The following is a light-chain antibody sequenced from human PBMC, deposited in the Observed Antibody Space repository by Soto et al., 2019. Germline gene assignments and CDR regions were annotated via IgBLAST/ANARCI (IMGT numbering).Light chain of an antibody. Sequence: DVQMTQSPSSLSASIGDRVTITCRASQSVRSDLIWYQQKPGKAPEVLIYGAYTLQSGVPSRFSGSRSGTDFTLTISSLQPADFATYYCQQSYSIPITFGQGTRLEIK. J-gene: IGKJ5*01. CDR3: QQSYSIPIT. CDR2: GAY. V-gene: IGKV1-39*01. CDR1: QSVRSD.